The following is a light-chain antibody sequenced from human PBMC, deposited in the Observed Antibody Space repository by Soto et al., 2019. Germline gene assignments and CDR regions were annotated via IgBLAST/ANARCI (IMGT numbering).Light chain of an antibody. Sequence: QSVLTQPPSVSAAPGQKVTISCSGSSSNIGNNYVSWYQQLPGTAPKLLIYENNKRASGIPDRFSGSKSGTSATLGITGLQTGDEADYYCGTWDSSLSAGVFGGGTKPTVL. CDR1: SSNIGNNY. J-gene: IGLJ3*02. CDR3: GTWDSSLSAGV. CDR2: ENN. V-gene: IGLV1-51*02.